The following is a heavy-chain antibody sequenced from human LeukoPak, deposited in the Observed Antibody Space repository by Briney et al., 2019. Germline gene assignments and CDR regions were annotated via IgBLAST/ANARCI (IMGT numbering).Heavy chain of an antibody. V-gene: IGHV1-18*01. J-gene: IGHJ4*02. CDR1: GYTFTTYG. CDR3: ARGTYGDY. Sequence: GASVKVSCKASGYTFTTYGISWVRQAPGQGLEWMGWISTYNDNTNYAQKLQGRVTMTTDTSTSTAYMELRSPKSDDTAVYYCARGTYGDYWGQGTLVTVSS. D-gene: IGHD1-7*01. CDR2: ISTYNDNT.